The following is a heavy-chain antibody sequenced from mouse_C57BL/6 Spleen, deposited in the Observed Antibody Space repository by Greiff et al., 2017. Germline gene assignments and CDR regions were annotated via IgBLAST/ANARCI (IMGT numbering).Heavy chain of an antibody. Sequence: QVQLKESGPELVKPGASVKISCKASGYAFSSSWMNWVKQRPGKGLEWIGRIYPGDGDTNYNGKFKGKATLTADKSSSTAYMQLSSLTSEDSAVYFCAREGPNYYGSSFYAMDYWGQGTSVTVSS. D-gene: IGHD1-1*01. CDR1: GYAFSSSW. CDR2: IYPGDGDT. CDR3: AREGPNYYGSSFYAMDY. V-gene: IGHV1-82*01. J-gene: IGHJ4*01.